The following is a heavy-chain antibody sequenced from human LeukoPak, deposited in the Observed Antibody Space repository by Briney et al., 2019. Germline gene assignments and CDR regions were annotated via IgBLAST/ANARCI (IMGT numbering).Heavy chain of an antibody. Sequence: PGGSLRLSCAASGFTFSSYSMNWVRQAPGKGLEWVSSISSSSSYIYYADSVKGRFTISRDNAKNSLYLQMNSLRAEDTAVYYCARETYYYDSSGFGWGQGTLVTVSS. D-gene: IGHD3-22*01. J-gene: IGHJ4*02. V-gene: IGHV3-21*01. CDR1: GFTFSSYS. CDR3: ARETYYYDSSGFG. CDR2: ISSSSSYI.